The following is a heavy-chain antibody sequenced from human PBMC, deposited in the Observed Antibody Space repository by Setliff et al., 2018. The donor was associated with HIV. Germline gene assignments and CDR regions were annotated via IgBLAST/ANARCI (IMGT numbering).Heavy chain of an antibody. CDR2: IYYSGST. CDR3: ASPSDQTAGGFDI. Sequence: SETLSLTCAVYGGSFSGYYWSWIRQHPGKGLEWIGYIYYSGSTYYNPSLKSRVTISVDTSKDQFSLKLSSVTAADTAVYYCASPSDQTAGGFDIWGQGTMVTVSS. D-gene: IGHD2-15*01. CDR1: GGSFSGYY. J-gene: IGHJ3*02. V-gene: IGHV4-31*11.